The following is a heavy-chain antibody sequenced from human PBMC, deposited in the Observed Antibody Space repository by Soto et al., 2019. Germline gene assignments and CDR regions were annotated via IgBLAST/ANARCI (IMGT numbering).Heavy chain of an antibody. V-gene: IGHV4-39*01. D-gene: IGHD1-26*01. CDR2: IYYSGST. Sequence: QLQLQESGPGLVKPSETLSLTCTVSGGSINSGNYYWGWIRQPPGKGLEWIGNIYYSGSTYYNPSLKSRVTISVDTSKSQFALKLSSVTDTAVYYCARCSVPVGYWFDPWGQGTLVTVSS. J-gene: IGHJ5*02. CDR1: GGSINSGNYY. CDR3: ARCSVPVGYWFDP.